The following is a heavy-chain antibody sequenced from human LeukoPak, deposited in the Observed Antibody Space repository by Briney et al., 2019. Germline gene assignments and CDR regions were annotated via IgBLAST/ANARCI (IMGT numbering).Heavy chain of an antibody. CDR3: ARGDYYDSSGYYYFDY. J-gene: IGHJ4*02. V-gene: IGHV1-46*01. Sequence: GASVKVSCKASGYTFTSYYMHWVRQAPGQGLEWMGIINPSGGSTSYAQKFQGRVTMTRDMSTSTVYMELSSLRSEDTAVYYCARGDYYDSSGYYYFDYWGQGTLVTVSS. CDR1: GYTFTSYY. CDR2: INPSGGST. D-gene: IGHD3-22*01.